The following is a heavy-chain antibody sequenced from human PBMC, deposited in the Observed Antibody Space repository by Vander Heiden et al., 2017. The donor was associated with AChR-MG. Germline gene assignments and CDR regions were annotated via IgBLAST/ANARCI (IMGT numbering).Heavy chain of an antibody. D-gene: IGHD6-13*01. J-gene: IGHJ3*02. Sequence: QVQLVQSGAEVKKPGSSVKVSCKASGGTFSSYAISWVRQAPGKGLEWMGGIIPIFGTANYAQKFQGRVTITADESTSTAYMELSSLRSEDTAVYYCARAEIPGIAAAGLGAFDIWGQGTMVTVSS. V-gene: IGHV1-69*01. CDR1: GGTFSSYA. CDR3: ARAEIPGIAAAGLGAFDI. CDR2: IIPIFGTA.